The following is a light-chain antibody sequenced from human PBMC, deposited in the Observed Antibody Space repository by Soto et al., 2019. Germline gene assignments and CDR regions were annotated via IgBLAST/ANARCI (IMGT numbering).Light chain of an antibody. CDR1: QSVSASH. CDR2: GAS. Sequence: EIVWTQSPGTLSLSPGERATLSCRASQSVSASHLAWYQQKPGQAPRLLIYGASSRAAGIPARVSGSGSGTDFTLTISRLEPEDFAVYYCQQYDSPPLTFGQGTKVEIK. V-gene: IGKV3-20*01. CDR3: QQYDSPPLT. J-gene: IGKJ1*01.